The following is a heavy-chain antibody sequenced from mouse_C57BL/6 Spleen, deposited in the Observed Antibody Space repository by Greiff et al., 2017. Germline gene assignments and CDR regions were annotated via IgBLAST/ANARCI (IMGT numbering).Heavy chain of an antibody. CDR1: GYTFTDHT. Sequence: QVQLQQSDAELVKPGASVKISCKVSGYTFTDHTIHWMKQRPEQGLEWIGYIYPRDGSTKYNEKFKGKATLTADKSSSTAYIQLNSLTSEDSAVYFCAREPLIITTVVAPYAMDYWGQGTSVTVSS. CDR3: AREPLIITTVVAPYAMDY. J-gene: IGHJ4*01. D-gene: IGHD1-1*01. V-gene: IGHV1-78*01. CDR2: IYPRDGST.